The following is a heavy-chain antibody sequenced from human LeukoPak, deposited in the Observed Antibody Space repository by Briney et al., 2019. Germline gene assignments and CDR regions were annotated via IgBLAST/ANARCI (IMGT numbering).Heavy chain of an antibody. CDR1: GYTFTSYY. CDR2: INPSGGTT. J-gene: IGHJ3*02. V-gene: IGHV1-46*01. D-gene: IGHD6-13*01. CDR3: ARYPLRGMKAFDI. Sequence: ASVKVSCKASGYTFTSYYIHWVRQAPGQGLEWMGIINPSGGTTNYAQKFQGRVTMTRDTSTSTVYMELGSLRSEDTAVYYCARYPLRGMKAFDIWGQGTMVTVSS.